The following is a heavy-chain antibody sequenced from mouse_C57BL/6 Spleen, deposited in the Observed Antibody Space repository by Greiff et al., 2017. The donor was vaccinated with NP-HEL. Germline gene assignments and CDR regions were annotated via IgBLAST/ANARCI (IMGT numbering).Heavy chain of an antibody. Sequence: VKLVESGGGLVKPGGSLKLSCAASGFTFSDYGMHWVRQAPEKGLEWVAYISSGSSTIYYADTVKGRFTISRDNAKNTLFLQMTSLRSEDTAMYYCARETGYYFDYWGQGTTLTVSS. CDR2: ISSGSSTI. CDR1: GFTFSDYG. CDR3: ARETGYYFDY. V-gene: IGHV5-17*01. D-gene: IGHD4-1*01. J-gene: IGHJ2*01.